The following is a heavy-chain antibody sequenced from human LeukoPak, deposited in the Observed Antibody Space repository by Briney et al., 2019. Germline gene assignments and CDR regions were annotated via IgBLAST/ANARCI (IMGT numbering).Heavy chain of an antibody. D-gene: IGHD6-13*01. V-gene: IGHV6-1*01. Sequence: SQTLSLTCAISGDRVSINSAAWNWLRQSPSRGLEWLGRTSYRSKWYNDYAVSVKSRIPINPDTSKNQFSLQLNSVTPEDTAVYFCARGWSLFDYWGQGTLVTVSS. CDR2: TSYRSKWYN. CDR1: GDRVSINSAA. J-gene: IGHJ4*02. CDR3: ARGWSLFDY.